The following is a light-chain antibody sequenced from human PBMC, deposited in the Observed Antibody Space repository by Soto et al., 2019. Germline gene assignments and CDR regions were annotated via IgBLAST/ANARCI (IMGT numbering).Light chain of an antibody. CDR3: QQYNSWT. J-gene: IGKJ1*01. V-gene: IGKV1-5*03. CDR2: KAS. CDR1: QSISSW. Sequence: DIQMTQSPSTLSASVGDRVTITCRASQSISSWLAWYQQKPGKAPKLLIYKASSLEIGVPSRFSGSGSGTEFTLTIISLQPDDVATYYCQQYNSWTFGQGTKVEIK.